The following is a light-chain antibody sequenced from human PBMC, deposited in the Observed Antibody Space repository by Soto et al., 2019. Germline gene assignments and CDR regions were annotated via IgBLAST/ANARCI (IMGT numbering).Light chain of an antibody. Sequence: EIVLTQSPGTLSLSPGERATLYCRASQSVPSNFLAWYQQRPGQAPTLLIYDVSRRAAGIPDRFSGSGSGTDFTLTISRLEPEDFAGYYCQQYDSSWTFGQGTKVEIK. CDR1: QSVPSNF. CDR2: DVS. V-gene: IGKV3-20*01. CDR3: QQYDSSWT. J-gene: IGKJ1*01.